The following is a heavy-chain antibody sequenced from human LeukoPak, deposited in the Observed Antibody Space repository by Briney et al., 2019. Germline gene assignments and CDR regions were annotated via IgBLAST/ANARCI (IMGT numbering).Heavy chain of an antibody. V-gene: IGHV3-23*01. CDR3: AKDRVWFGELSG. J-gene: IGHJ4*02. CDR2: ISGSGGST. D-gene: IGHD3-10*01. Sequence: GSLRLSCAASGFTFSSYAMSWVRQAPGKGLEWVSAISGSGGSTYYADSVKGRFTISRDNSKNTLYLQMNSLRAEDTAVYYCAKDRVWFGELSGWGQGTLVTVSS. CDR1: GFTFSSYA.